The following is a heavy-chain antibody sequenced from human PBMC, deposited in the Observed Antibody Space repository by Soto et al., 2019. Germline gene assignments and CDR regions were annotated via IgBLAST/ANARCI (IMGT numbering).Heavy chain of an antibody. CDR1: GFSFSDYA. D-gene: IGHD3-10*01. CDR2: ISFNGINT. CDR3: ARDVSGFEYFDF. J-gene: IGHJ4*02. V-gene: IGHV3-30-3*01. Sequence: PGGSVRLSCAASGFSFSDYAMHWVRQAPGRGPEWLALISFNGINTYYADSVRGRFTISRDNSKNTLFLQMNTLRAEDTAVYYCARDVSGFEYFDFWGQGTLVTVSS.